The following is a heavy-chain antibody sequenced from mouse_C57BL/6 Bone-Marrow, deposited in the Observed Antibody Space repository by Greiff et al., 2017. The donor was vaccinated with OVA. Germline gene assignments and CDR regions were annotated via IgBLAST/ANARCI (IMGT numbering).Heavy chain of an antibody. CDR1: GYTFTDYY. D-gene: IGHD1-2*01. CDR2: IYPGSGNT. V-gene: IGHV1-76*01. CDR3: ARRLSMDY. J-gene: IGHJ4*01. Sequence: QVQLQQSGAELVRPGASVKLSCKASGYTFTDYYINWVKQRPGQGLVWIARIYPGSGNTYYNEKFKGKATLTAEKSSSTAYMQLSSLTSEDSAVYFCARRLSMDYWGQGTSVTVSS.